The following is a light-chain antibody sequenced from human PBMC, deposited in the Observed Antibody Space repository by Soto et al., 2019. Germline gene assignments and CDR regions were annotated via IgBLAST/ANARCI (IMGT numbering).Light chain of an antibody. CDR3: QQYNNWPRT. CDR2: GAS. Sequence: MTQSPSSLSASVGDRVTITCRASLPISNYLAWYQQKPGQAPRLLIYGASTRATGIPARFSGSGSGTEFTLTISSLQSEDFAVYYCQQYNNWPRTFGQGTKVDI. J-gene: IGKJ1*01. V-gene: IGKV3-15*01. CDR1: LPISNY.